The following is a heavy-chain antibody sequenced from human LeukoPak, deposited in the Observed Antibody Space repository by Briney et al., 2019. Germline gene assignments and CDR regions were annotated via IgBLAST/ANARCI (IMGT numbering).Heavy chain of an antibody. D-gene: IGHD3-22*01. CDR1: GDSVSSGSYY. CDR2: MMYSGNT. Sequence: SETLSLTCTASGDSVSSGSYYWGWIRQPPGKGLEWIGNMMYSGNTYHNPSLKSRVFMSVDRSKNQFSLELNSVTAADTAVYYCARLPLLDHSGYYSIWGQGTLVIVSS. V-gene: IGHV4-39*01. CDR3: ARLPLLDHSGYYSI. J-gene: IGHJ4*02.